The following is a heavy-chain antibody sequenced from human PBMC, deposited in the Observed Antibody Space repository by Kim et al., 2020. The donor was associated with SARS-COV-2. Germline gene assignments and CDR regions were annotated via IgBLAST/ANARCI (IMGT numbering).Heavy chain of an antibody. CDR1: GGSISSGGYY. Sequence: SETLSLTCTVSGGSISSGGYYWSWIRQHPGKGLEWIGYIYYSGSTYYNPSLKSRVTISVDTSKNQFSLKLSSVTAADTAVYYCARTYTEYSSGWGEGMDVWGHGTTVTVSS. V-gene: IGHV4-31*03. D-gene: IGHD6-19*01. CDR3: ARTYTEYSSGWGEGMDV. J-gene: IGHJ6*02. CDR2: IYYSGST.